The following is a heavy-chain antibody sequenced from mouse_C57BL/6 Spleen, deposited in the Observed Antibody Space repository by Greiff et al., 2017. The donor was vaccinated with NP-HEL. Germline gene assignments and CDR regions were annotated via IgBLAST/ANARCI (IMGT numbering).Heavy chain of an antibody. V-gene: IGHV5-16*01. J-gene: IGHJ4*01. Sequence: EVHLVESEGGLVQPGSSMKLSCTASGFTFSDYYMAWVRQVPEKGLEWVANINYDGSSTYYLDSLKSRFIISRDNAKNILYLQMSSLKSEDTDTYDSAREGKYAMDYWGQGTSVTVSS. CDR3: AREGKYAMDY. CDR1: GFTFSDYY. CDR2: INYDGSST. D-gene: IGHD6-1*01.